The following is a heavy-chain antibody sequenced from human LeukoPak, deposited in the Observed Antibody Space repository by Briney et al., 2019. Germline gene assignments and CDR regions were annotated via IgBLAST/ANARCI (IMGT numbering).Heavy chain of an antibody. CDR1: GYTFTGYY. V-gene: IGHV1-2*02. CDR2: INPNSGGT. D-gene: IGHD2-2*01. J-gene: IGHJ5*02. CDR3: ARDLEGCSSTSCYGLRFDP. Sequence: ASVKISCKTSGYTFTGYYMHWVRHAPGQGLEWMVWINPNSGGTNYTHKFHGRVTMTRDTYISTAYMELSRLRSDDTAVYYCARDLEGCSSTSCYGLRFDPWGQGTLVTVSS.